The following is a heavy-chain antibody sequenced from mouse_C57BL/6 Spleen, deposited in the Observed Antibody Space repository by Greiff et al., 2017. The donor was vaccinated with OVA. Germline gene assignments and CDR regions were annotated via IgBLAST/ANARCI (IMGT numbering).Heavy chain of an antibody. V-gene: IGHV1-53*01. J-gene: IGHJ4*01. Sequence: VQLQESGTELVKPGASVKLSCKASGYTFPSYWMHWVKQRPGQGLEWIGNINPSNGGTNYNEKFKSKATLTVDKSSSTAYMQLSSLTSEDSAVYYCARYPPWYYAMDYWGQGTSVTVSS. CDR3: ARYPPWYYAMDY. CDR1: GYTFPSYW. CDR2: INPSNGGT.